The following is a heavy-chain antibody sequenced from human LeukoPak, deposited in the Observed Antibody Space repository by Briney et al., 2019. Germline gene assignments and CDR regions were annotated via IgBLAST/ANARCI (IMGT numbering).Heavy chain of an antibody. CDR1: GGSISSYY. V-gene: IGHV4-59*08. Sequence: SETLSLTCTVSGGSISSYYWSWIRQPPGKGLEWIGYIYYSGSTNYNPSLKSRVTISVDTSKNQFSLKLTSVTAADTAVYYCARHVEYFDYWGQGTLVTVSS. J-gene: IGHJ4*02. D-gene: IGHD2-15*01. CDR3: ARHVEYFDY. CDR2: IYYSGST.